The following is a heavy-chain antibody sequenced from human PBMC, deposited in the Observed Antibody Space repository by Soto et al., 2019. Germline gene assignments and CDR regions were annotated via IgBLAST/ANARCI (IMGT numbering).Heavy chain of an antibody. CDR1: GGSISSGGYY. V-gene: IGHV4-31*03. CDR2: IYYSGST. CDR3: ARLPRSSPGRLTWFAP. D-gene: IGHD6-13*01. J-gene: IGHJ5*02. Sequence: PSETLSLTCTVSGGSISSGGYYWSWIRQHPGKGLEWIGYIYYSGSTYYNPSLKSRVTISVDTSKNQFSLKLSSVTAADTAVYYCARLPRSSPGRLTWFAPWGQGTLVTVSS.